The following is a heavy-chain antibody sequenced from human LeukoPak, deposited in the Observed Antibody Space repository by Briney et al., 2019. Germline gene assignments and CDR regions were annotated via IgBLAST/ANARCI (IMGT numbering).Heavy chain of an antibody. CDR1: GFTFNNYA. Sequence: PGGSLRLSCAASGFTFNNYAMHWVRQAPGKGLEWVAVISYDGSNKYHADSVKGRFTISRDNSKNTLYLQMNSLRAEDTAVYYCAREGYQYYFDYWGQGTLVTVSS. D-gene: IGHD2-2*01. CDR3: AREGYQYYFDY. V-gene: IGHV3-30-3*01. J-gene: IGHJ4*02. CDR2: ISYDGSNK.